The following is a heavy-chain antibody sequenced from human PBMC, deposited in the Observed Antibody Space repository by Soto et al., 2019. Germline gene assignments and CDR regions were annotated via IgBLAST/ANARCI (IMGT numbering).Heavy chain of an antibody. Sequence: SETLSLTCTVSGGSISSGGYYWSWIRQHPGKGLEWIGYIYYSGSTYYNPSLKSRVTISVDTSKNQFSLKLSSVTAADTAVYYCARELYGLLDYWGQGTLVTVSS. CDR2: IYYSGST. V-gene: IGHV4-31*03. J-gene: IGHJ4*02. CDR1: GGSISSGGYY. CDR3: ARELYGLLDY. D-gene: IGHD2-2*02.